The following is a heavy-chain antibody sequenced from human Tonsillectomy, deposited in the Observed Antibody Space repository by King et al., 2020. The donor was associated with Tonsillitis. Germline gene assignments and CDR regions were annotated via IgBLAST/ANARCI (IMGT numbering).Heavy chain of an antibody. CDR1: GFTFDNYA. Sequence: VQLVESGGGVVQPGGSLGLSCAASGFTFDNYAMSWVRQAPGKGLEWVSAVSGRATYYTDSVKGRFTISRDNSNNTLSLTMHSLRAEDTAVDYCARLVRHAYDSSGYYHFDAWGQGTLVTVSS. CDR3: ARLVRHAYDSSGYYHFDA. J-gene: IGHJ4*02. D-gene: IGHD3-22*01. CDR2: VSGRAT. V-gene: IGHV3-23*04.